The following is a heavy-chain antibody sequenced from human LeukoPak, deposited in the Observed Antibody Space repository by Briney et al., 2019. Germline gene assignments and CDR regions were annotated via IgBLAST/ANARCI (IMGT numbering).Heavy chain of an antibody. Sequence: SETLSLTCTVSGGSISSSSYYWGWIRQPPGKGLEWIGSIYYSGSTYYNPSLKSRVTISVDTSKNQFSLKLSSVTAADTAVYYCAIKRGYSFPAFYIWGQGTMVTVSS. CDR3: AIKRGYSFPAFYI. D-gene: IGHD5-18*01. V-gene: IGHV4-39*01. CDR1: GGSISSSSYY. CDR2: IYYSGST. J-gene: IGHJ3*02.